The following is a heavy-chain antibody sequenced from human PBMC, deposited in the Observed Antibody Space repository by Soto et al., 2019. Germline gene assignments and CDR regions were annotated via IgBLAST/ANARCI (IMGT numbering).Heavy chain of an antibody. CDR1: GYTFTSYD. V-gene: IGHV1-8*01. J-gene: IGHJ3*02. Sequence: QVQLVQSGAEVKKPGASVKVSCKASGYTFTSYDINWVRQATGQGLEWMGWMNPNSGNTGYAQKFQGRVTMTRNTSISTSYMELSSLRSEDTAVYYCARGLFVPDYGDDSGGAFDIWGQGTMVTVSS. D-gene: IGHD4-17*01. CDR3: ARGLFVPDYGDDSGGAFDI. CDR2: MNPNSGNT.